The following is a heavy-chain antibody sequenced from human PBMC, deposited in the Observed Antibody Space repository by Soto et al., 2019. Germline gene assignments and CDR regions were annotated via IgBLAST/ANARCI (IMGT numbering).Heavy chain of an antibody. CDR3: ARAPPSSIAARPESVWFDP. Sequence: QVQLQESGPGLVKPSQTLSLTCTVSGGSISSGDYYWSWIRQPPGKALEWIGYIYYSGSTYYNPSLKRRVTISVGTSKIQFSLKLSSVTAADTAVYYCARAPPSSIAARPESVWFDPWCQGTLVTVSS. D-gene: IGHD6-6*01. V-gene: IGHV4-30-4*01. CDR1: GGSISSGDYY. J-gene: IGHJ5*02. CDR2: IYYSGST.